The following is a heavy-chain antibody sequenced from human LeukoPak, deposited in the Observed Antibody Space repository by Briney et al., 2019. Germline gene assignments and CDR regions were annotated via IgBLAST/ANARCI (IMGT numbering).Heavy chain of an antibody. CDR1: GFTFSSYG. Sequence: GGSLRLSCAASGFTFSSYGMHWVRQAPRKGLGWVAVISYEGRSKYYADSVKGRFTPSRDNSKSTLNLQMNSLRAEDTAVYYCERERTVIVSREFDYWGQETLVIVSA. CDR3: ERERTVIVSREFDY. V-gene: IGHV3-30*03. J-gene: IGHJ4*02. D-gene: IGHD1-26*01. CDR2: ISYEGRSK.